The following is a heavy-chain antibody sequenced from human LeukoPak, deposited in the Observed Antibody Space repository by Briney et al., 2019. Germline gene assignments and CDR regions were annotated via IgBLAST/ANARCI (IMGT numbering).Heavy chain of an antibody. J-gene: IGHJ5*02. CDR2: IKQDGSEK. V-gene: IGHV3-7*04. CDR1: GFTFSSYW. D-gene: IGHD2-2*01. Sequence: GGSLRLSCAASGFTFSSYWMSWVRQAPGKGLEWVANIKQDGSEKYYVDSVKGRFTISRDNAKNSLYLQMNSLRAEDTAVYYCARGVVPAAANWFDPWGQGTLVTASS. CDR3: ARGVVPAAANWFDP.